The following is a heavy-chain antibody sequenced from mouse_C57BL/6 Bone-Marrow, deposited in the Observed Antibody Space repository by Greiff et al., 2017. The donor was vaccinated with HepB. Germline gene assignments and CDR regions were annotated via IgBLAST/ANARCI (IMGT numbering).Heavy chain of an antibody. Sequence: EVKRVESGGDLVKPGGSLKLSCAASGFTFSSYGMSWVRQTPDKRLEWVATISSGGSYTYSPDSVKGRFTISRDNAKNTLYLQMSSLKSEDTAMYYCARFDGYYPYYFDYWGQGTTLTVSS. CDR1: GFTFSSYG. V-gene: IGHV5-6*01. J-gene: IGHJ2*01. CDR3: ARFDGYYPYYFDY. D-gene: IGHD2-3*01. CDR2: ISSGGSYT.